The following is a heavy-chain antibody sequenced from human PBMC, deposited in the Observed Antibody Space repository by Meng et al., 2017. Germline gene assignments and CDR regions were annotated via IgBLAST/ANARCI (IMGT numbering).Heavy chain of an antibody. D-gene: IGHD6-19*01. Sequence: VVQVQSEVVVQGPGASVQVSCVASGYTVTRYAISKLRLTPVQRVTAIGWASAYNGNTNFAQKHQSRVTKTTGTSTSKAYMELRRLRSDDTAVYYCASPGITGAGPDNWGQGTLVTVSS. J-gene: IGHJ4*02. CDR3: ASPGITGAGPDN. CDR1: GYTVTRYA. V-gene: IGHV1-18*01. CDR2: ASAYNGNT.